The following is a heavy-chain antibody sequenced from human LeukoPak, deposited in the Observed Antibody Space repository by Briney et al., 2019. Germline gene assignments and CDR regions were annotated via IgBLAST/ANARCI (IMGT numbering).Heavy chain of an antibody. CDR3: ARELVVVPAAMSIYYFDY. D-gene: IGHD2-2*01. CDR2: MYYSGRT. J-gene: IGHJ4*02. V-gene: IGHV4-61*01. CDR1: GGSVSSGSYS. Sequence: PSETLSLTCTVSGGSVSSGSYSWSWIRQPPGKGLEWIGYMYYSGRTNYNPSLKSRVKISVDTSKNQFSLKLSSVTAADPAVYYCARELVVVPAAMSIYYFDYWGQGTLVTVSS.